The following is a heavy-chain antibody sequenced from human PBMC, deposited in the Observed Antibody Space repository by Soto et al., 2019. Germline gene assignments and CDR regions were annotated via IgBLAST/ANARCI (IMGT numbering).Heavy chain of an antibody. CDR2: IIPIFGTA. V-gene: IGHV1-69*13. CDR1: GGTFSSYA. J-gene: IGHJ3*02. CDR3: ARDRVYPQRPSNWNYIGDAFDI. Sequence: GASVKVSCKASGGTFSSYAISWVRQAPGQGLEWMGGIIPIFGTANYAQKSQGRVTITADESTSTAYMELSSLRSEDTAVYYCARDRVYPQRPSNWNYIGDAFDIWGQGTMVTVSS. D-gene: IGHD1-7*01.